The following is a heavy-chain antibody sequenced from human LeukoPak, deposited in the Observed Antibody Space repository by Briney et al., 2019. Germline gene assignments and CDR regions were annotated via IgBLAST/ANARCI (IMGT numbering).Heavy chain of an antibody. D-gene: IGHD1-26*01. CDR3: ARIYSGSHYS. Sequence: SETLSLTCTVSGYSISSGYYWGWIRQPPGKGLEWIGSIYHSANTYYNPSLKSRVTISVDTSKNQFSLNLDSVTAEDTAVYYCARIYSGSHYSWGQGTLVTISS. CDR2: IYHSANT. CDR1: GYSISSGYY. J-gene: IGHJ4*02. V-gene: IGHV4-38-2*02.